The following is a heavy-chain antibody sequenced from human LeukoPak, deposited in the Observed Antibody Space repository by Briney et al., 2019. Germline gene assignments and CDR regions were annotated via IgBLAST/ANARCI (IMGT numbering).Heavy chain of an antibody. CDR1: GFTFSSYA. V-gene: IGHV3-23*01. D-gene: IGHD2-15*01. CDR3: ATDIVVVVAATLPGGGHKGY. J-gene: IGHJ4*02. CDR2: ISGSGGST. Sequence: GGSLRLSCAASGFTFSSYAMSWVRQAPGKGLEWVSAISGSGGSTYYADPVKGRFTISRDNSKNTLYLQMNSLRAEDTAVYYCATDIVVVVAATLPGGGHKGYWGQGTLVTVSS.